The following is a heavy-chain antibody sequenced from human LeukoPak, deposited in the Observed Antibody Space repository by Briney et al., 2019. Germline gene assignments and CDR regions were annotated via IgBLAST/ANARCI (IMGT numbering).Heavy chain of an antibody. CDR1: GFTFSSYG. V-gene: IGHV3-33*01. Sequence: QPGGSLRLSCAASGFTFSSYGMHWVRQAPGKGLEWVAVIWYDGSNKYYADSVKGRFTISRDNSKNTLYLQMNSLRVEDTAVYYCARDLGRDGYNYMFDYWGQGTLVTVSS. CDR3: ARDLGRDGYNYMFDY. CDR2: IWYDGSNK. D-gene: IGHD5-24*01. J-gene: IGHJ4*02.